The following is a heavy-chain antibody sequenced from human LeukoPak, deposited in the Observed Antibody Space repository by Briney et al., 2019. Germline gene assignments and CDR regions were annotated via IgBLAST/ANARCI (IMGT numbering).Heavy chain of an antibody. J-gene: IGHJ5*02. D-gene: IGHD2-15*01. CDR1: GFTFSNYW. CDR2: ISYDGSNK. V-gene: IGHV3-30*03. CDR3: ARDLLGYCSGGSCYEVDP. Sequence: GGSLRLSCAASGFTFSNYWMTWVRQAPGKGLEWVAVISYDGSNKYYADSVKGRFTISRDNSKNTLYLQMNSLRAEDTAVYYCARDLLGYCSGGSCYEVDPWGQGTLVTVSS.